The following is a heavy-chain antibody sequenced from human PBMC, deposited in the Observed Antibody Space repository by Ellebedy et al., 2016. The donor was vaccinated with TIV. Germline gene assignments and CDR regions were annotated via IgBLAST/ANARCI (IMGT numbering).Heavy chain of an antibody. V-gene: IGHV3-23*01. CDR3: ARDSITMFFDP. CDR2: ISGRGTRT. D-gene: IGHD3-10*02. CDR1: GFTFITYA. Sequence: GESLKISXAASGFTFITYAMSWVRQAPGKGLEWVSGISGRGTRTYYADSVKGRFTISRDNSNNTLYLQMNSLRAEDTAVCYCARDSITMFFDPWGRGTLVTVSS. J-gene: IGHJ5*02.